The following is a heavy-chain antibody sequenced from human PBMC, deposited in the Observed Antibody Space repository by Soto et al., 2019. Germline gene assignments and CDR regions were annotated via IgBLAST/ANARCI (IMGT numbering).Heavy chain of an antibody. CDR1: GYSFTNYW. D-gene: IGHD6-19*01. Sequence: PGESLKISCQGSGYSFTNYWIAWVRQTPGKGLEWMGVIYPGDSDTRYSPSFQGQVSISADKSISTAYLQWSSLKASDTAMYYCARRGIAMEYSDYWGRGTLVTVSS. CDR3: ARRGIAMEYSDY. J-gene: IGHJ4*02. CDR2: IYPGDSDT. V-gene: IGHV5-51*01.